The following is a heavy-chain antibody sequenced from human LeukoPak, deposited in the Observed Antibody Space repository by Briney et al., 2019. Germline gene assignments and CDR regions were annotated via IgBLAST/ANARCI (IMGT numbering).Heavy chain of an antibody. J-gene: IGHJ4*02. CDR2: IIPIFGTA. D-gene: IGHD6-19*01. Sequence: SVKLSCKASGGTFSSYAISWVRQAPGQGLEWMGGIIPIFGTANYAQKFQGRVTITADESTSTAYMELSSLRSEDTAVYYCARDREGQWLGADWGQGTLVTVSS. CDR1: GGTFSSYA. V-gene: IGHV1-69*13. CDR3: ARDREGQWLGAD.